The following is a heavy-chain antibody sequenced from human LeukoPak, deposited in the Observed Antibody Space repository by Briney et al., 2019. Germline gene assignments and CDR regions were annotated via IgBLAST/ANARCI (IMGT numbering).Heavy chain of an antibody. CDR2: ISYNGGST. CDR3: ARSPYSYGRFDY. Sequence: GGSLRLSCAASGFIFSNYPMHWVRQAPGRGLEYVSAISYNGGSTYYADSVKGRFTISRDNSKNTLYLQMNSLRAEDTAVYYCARSPYSYGRFDYWGQGTLVTVSS. J-gene: IGHJ4*02. CDR1: GFIFSNYP. D-gene: IGHD5-18*01. V-gene: IGHV3-64*04.